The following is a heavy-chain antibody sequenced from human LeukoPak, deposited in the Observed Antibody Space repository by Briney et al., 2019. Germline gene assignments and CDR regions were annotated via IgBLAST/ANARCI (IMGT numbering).Heavy chain of an antibody. CDR3: ARGPNYDFWSGYYTLYY. V-gene: IGHV1-8*01. CDR2: TNANRGNT. CDR1: GYTFTRYD. J-gene: IGHJ4*02. Sequence: AASVTVSCKASGYTFTRYDINWVRQAPGQGIEWMGWTNANRGNTTYAQKFQGRVTMTRNTSISTAYMELSSLRSEDTAVYYCARGPNYDFWSGYYTLYYWGQGTLVTVSS. D-gene: IGHD3-3*01.